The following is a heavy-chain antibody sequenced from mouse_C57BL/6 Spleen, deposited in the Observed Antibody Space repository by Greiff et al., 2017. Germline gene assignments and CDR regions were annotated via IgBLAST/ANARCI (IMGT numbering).Heavy chain of an antibody. CDR3: ARTEIYYYGSSPSYYAMDY. J-gene: IGHJ4*01. CDR1: GYTFTSYW. Sequence: QVQLQQPGAELVKPGASVKLSCKASGYTFTSYWMQWVKQRPGQGLEWIGEIDPSDSYTNYNQKFKGKATLTVDTSSSTAYMQLSSLTSEDSAVYYCARTEIYYYGSSPSYYAMDYWGQGTSDTVSS. CDR2: IDPSDSYT. D-gene: IGHD1-1*01. V-gene: IGHV1-50*01.